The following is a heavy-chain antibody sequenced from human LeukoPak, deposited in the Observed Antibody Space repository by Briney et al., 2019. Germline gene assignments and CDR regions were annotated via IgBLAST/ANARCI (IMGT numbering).Heavy chain of an antibody. CDR1: GGSISSYY. V-gene: IGHV4-59*01. CDR2: IYYSGST. CDR3: ARGGGSSGYFDY. D-gene: IGHD3-22*01. J-gene: IGHJ4*02. Sequence: SETLSLICTVSGGSISSYYWSWIRQPPGKGLEWIGYIYYSGSTNYNPSLKSRVTISVDTSKNQFSLKLSSVTAADTAVYYCARGGGSSGYFDYWGQGTLVTVSS.